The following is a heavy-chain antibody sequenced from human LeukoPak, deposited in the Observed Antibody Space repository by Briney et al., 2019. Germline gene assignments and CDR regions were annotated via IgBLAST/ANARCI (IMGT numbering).Heavy chain of an antibody. CDR1: GFTFRSYA. J-gene: IGHJ4*02. V-gene: IGHV3-23*01. D-gene: IGHD4-17*01. CDR3: ARRGESTNYGDYRFDS. Sequence: GGSLGLSCTVSGFTFRSYAMSWVRQAPGKGLEWVSAISSTGGNTYHADSVKGRFTISRDNSKNTLYLQMNSLRVEDTAVYYCARRGESTNYGDYRFDSWGQGTLVIVSS. CDR2: ISSTGGNT.